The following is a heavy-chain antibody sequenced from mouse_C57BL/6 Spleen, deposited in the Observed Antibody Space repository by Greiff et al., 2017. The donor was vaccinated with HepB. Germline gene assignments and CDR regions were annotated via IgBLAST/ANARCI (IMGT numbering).Heavy chain of an antibody. Sequence: QVHVKQPGAELVKPGASVKLSCKASGYTFTSYWMHWVKQRPGQGLEWIGMIHPNSGSTNYNEKFKSKATLAVDKSSSTAYMQLSSLTSEDSAVYYCHSSGHREDYWGQGTSVTVSS. J-gene: IGHJ4*01. CDR1: GYTFTSYW. V-gene: IGHV1-64*01. CDR2: IHPNSGST. D-gene: IGHD3-2*02. CDR3: HSSGHREDY.